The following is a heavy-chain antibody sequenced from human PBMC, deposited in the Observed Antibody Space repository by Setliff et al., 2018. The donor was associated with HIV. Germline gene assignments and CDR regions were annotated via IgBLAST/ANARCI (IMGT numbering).Heavy chain of an antibody. D-gene: IGHD5-12*01. CDR1: GDSIRGYY. CDR2: VFYTGFA. V-gene: IGHV4-59*08. CDR3: ARQVSIPGVAITPVDY. J-gene: IGHJ4*02. Sequence: SVTLSLTCTVSGDSIRGYYWSWIRQPPGKGLEWMGYVFYTGFAAYNPSLKSRLTISVDTSKSQFSLRLTSVTAADTAIYYCARQVSIPGVAITPVDYWGQGALVTVSS.